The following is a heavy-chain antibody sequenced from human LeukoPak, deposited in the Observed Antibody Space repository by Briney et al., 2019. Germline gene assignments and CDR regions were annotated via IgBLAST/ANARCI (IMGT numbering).Heavy chain of an antibody. D-gene: IGHD1-1*01. CDR3: ARGRRERDYYYMDV. CDR2: MNPNSGNT. Sequence: ASVKVSCKASGYTFTSYDINWVRQATGQGLEWMGWMNPNSGNTGYAQKFQGRVTITRNTSISTAYMELSSLRSEDTAVYYCARGRRERDYYYMDVWGKGTTVTVSS. V-gene: IGHV1-8*03. CDR1: GYTFTSYD. J-gene: IGHJ6*03.